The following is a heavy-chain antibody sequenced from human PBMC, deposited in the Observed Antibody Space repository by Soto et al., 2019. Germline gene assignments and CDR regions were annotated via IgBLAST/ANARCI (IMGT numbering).Heavy chain of an antibody. CDR3: AKVAQTNDFWSGSFFDY. CDR1: GFTFSSYA. CDR2: ISGSGGST. D-gene: IGHD3-3*01. V-gene: IGHV3-23*01. J-gene: IGHJ4*02. Sequence: EVQLLESGGGLVQPGGSLRLSCAASGFTFSSYAMSWVRQAPGKGLEWVSAISGSGGSTYYADSVKGRFTISRDNSKNTQYLQMNSLRAEDTAVYYCAKVAQTNDFWSGSFFDYWGQGTLVTVSS.